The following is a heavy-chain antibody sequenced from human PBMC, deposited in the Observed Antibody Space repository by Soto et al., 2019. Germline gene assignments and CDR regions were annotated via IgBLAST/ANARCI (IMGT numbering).Heavy chain of an antibody. V-gene: IGHV4-30-4*01. CDR3: ARTDYGDYLGWDYNWFDP. CDR2: IYYSGST. CDR1: GGSISSGDYY. D-gene: IGHD4-17*01. Sequence: QVQLQESGPGLVKPSQTLSLTCTVSGGSISSGDYYWSWIRQPPGKGLEWIGYIYYSGSTYYNPSLKSRVTTSVDTSKNQFSLKLSSVTAADTAVYYCARTDYGDYLGWDYNWFDPWGQGTLVTVSS. J-gene: IGHJ5*02.